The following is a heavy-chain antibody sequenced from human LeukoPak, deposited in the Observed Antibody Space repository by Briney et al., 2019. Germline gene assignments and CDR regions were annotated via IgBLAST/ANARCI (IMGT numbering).Heavy chain of an antibody. D-gene: IGHD5-18*01. CDR3: ARMTAMDFYFDY. CDR1: GFTFSSLT. V-gene: IGHV3-23*01. J-gene: IGHJ4*02. CDR2: ISGSGGSI. Sequence: GGSLRLSCAASGFTFSSLTMTWVRQAPGKGLEWVSAISGSGGSIYYADSVKGRFTISRDNAKNSLYLQMNSLRAEDTAVYYCARMTAMDFYFDYWGQGTLVTVSS.